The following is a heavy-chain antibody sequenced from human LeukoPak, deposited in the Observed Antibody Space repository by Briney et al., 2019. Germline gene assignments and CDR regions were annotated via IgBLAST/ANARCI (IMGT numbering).Heavy chain of an antibody. V-gene: IGHV4-38-2*02. Sequence: PSETLSLTCTVSGYSISSGYYWGWIRQPPGKGLEWIGSIYHSGSTYYNPSLESRVTISVDTSKNQFSLKLSSVTAADTAVYYCARSSCSGGSCYFNWGQGTLVTVSS. D-gene: IGHD2-15*01. J-gene: IGHJ4*02. CDR1: GYSISSGYY. CDR2: IYHSGST. CDR3: ARSSCSGGSCYFN.